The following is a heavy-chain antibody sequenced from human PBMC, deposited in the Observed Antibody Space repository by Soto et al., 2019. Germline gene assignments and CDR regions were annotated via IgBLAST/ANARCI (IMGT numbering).Heavy chain of an antibody. CDR3: ERAWLQVYYYGMDV. J-gene: IGHJ6*02. CDR1: GGYISSGDYY. D-gene: IGHD5-12*01. CDR2: IYYSGST. V-gene: IGHV4-30-4*01. Sequence: PSSTLALTSTVSGGYISSGDYYWSLILQPPGKGLEWIGYIYYSGSTYYNPSLKIRVTISVDTSKNQFSLKLSSVPAADTAVYYCERAWLQVYYYGMDVWGQGTTVTVSS.